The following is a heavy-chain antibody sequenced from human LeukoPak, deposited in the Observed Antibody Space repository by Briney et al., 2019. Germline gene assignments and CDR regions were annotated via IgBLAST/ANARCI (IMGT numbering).Heavy chain of an antibody. D-gene: IGHD6-19*01. CDR2: VYVTGST. CDR1: GDSISSYY. CDR3: ARDRQWLVDH. V-gene: IGHV4-4*07. J-gene: IGHJ5*02. Sequence: SETLSLTCTVPGDSISSYYWSWIRQPAGKGLEWIGRVYVTGSTNLNPALQSRVTMSVDTSKNQFSLKLTAVTAADTAVYYCARDRQWLVDHWGQGTLVTVSS.